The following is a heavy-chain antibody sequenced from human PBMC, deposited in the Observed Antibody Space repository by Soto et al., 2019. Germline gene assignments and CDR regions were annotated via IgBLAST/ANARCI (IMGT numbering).Heavy chain of an antibody. Sequence: QVQLVQSGAEVKKPGSSVKVSCKASGGTFSSYAISWVRQAPGQGLEWMGGIFPIFGTANYAQNFQGRVTITADESTSTAYMGLSSLRSEGTAVYYCARDRRAACRPGMDVWGQGTTVTVSS. CDR1: GGTFSSYA. V-gene: IGHV1-69*01. D-gene: IGHD6-13*01. CDR2: IFPIFGTA. J-gene: IGHJ6*02. CDR3: ARDRRAACRPGMDV.